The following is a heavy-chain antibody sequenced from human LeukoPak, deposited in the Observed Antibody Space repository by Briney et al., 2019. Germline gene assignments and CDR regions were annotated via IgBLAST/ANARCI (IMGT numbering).Heavy chain of an antibody. V-gene: IGHV3-30*18. J-gene: IGHJ6*02. Sequence: PGGSLRLSCAASGFTFSSYGMHWVRQAPGKGLEWVAVISYDGINKYYADSVKGRFTISRDNSKSTLYLQMNNLRAEDTAVFYCAKSLYGDYAPRNHGMDVWGQGTTVTVSS. CDR1: GFTFSSYG. D-gene: IGHD4-17*01. CDR3: AKSLYGDYAPRNHGMDV. CDR2: ISYDGINK.